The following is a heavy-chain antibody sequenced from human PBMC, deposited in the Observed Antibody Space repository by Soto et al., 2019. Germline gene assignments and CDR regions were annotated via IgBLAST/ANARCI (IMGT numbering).Heavy chain of an antibody. CDR3: ARGNKVTGYYGMDV. CDR1: GYTFIRYD. J-gene: IGHJ6*02. Sequence: QVLLVQSGAEVKKPGASVKVSCKASGYTFIRYDINWVRQATGQGLEWMGWMNPNSGNTVYAQKFQGRVTMTKDTSISTAYMERSSLRSEDTAVYYCARGNKVTGYYGMDVWGQGITVTVSS. CDR2: MNPNSGNT. D-gene: IGHD2-21*02. V-gene: IGHV1-8*01.